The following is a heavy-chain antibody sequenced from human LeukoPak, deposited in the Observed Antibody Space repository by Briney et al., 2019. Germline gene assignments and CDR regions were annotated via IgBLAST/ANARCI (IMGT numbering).Heavy chain of an antibody. CDR3: ARMDV. CDR1: GGSIISSNW. V-gene: IGHV4-4*02. Sequence: SETLSLTCGVSGGSIISSNWWSWVRQPPGKGLEWIGEIYYSGGTKYNPSLKSRVTISVDQSKNQFSLKLNSVTAADTAVYYCARMDVWGQGTTVTVSS. J-gene: IGHJ6*02. CDR2: IYYSGGT.